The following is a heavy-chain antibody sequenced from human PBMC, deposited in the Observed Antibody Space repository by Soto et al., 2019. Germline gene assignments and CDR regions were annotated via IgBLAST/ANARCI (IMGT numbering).Heavy chain of an antibody. D-gene: IGHD2-2*01. CDR2: IDWDDDK. V-gene: IGHV2-70*01. Sequence: SGPTLVNPTQTLTLTCTFSGFSLSTSGMCVSWIRQPPGKALEWLALIDWDDDKYYSTSLKTRLTISKDTSKNQVVLTMTNMDPVDTATYYCARDRYCSSTSLLDYGMDVWGQGTTVTVSS. J-gene: IGHJ6*02. CDR1: GFSLSTSGMC. CDR3: ARDRYCSSTSLLDYGMDV.